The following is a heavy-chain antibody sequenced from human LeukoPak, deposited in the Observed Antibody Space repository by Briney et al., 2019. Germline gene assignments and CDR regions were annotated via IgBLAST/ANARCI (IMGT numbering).Heavy chain of an antibody. CDR1: GGSVSSGSYY. CDR2: IYYSGST. CDR3: ARDKQPGDY. J-gene: IGHJ4*02. Sequence: SETLSLTCTVSGGSVSSGSYYWNWIRQPPGKGLEWIGYIYYSGSTNYNPSLKSRVTISVDTSKNQFSLKLSSVTAADTAVYYCARDKQPGDYWGQGTLVTVSS. V-gene: IGHV4-61*01. D-gene: IGHD5-18*01.